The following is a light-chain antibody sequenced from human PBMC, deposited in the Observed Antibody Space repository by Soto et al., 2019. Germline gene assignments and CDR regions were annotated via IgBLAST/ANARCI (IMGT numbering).Light chain of an antibody. J-gene: IGKJ2*01. V-gene: IGKV3-15*01. CDR2: GAS. CDR3: QQYDNWLRT. Sequence: EIVMTQSPATLSVSPGERATLSCRASQSVSSNLAWYQQKPGQAPRLLIYGASTRATGIPERFSGIGSGTEFTLTISSLQSEDLALYYCQQYDNWLRTFGQGTKLEIK. CDR1: QSVSSN.